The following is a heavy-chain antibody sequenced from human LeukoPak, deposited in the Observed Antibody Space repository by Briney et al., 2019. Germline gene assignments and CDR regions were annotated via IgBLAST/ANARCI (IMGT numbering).Heavy chain of an antibody. J-gene: IGHJ6*03. CDR3: ARDRSDGNYYMVV. V-gene: IGHV3-53*01. CDR2: IYGGGST. Sequence: GGSLRLSCAASGFTVSRNYMSWVRQAPGKGLEWVSVIYGGGSTSYADSVKGRFIISRDNSKNTLYLQMNSLGADDTAVYYCARDRSDGNYYMVVWGKGTTVIVSS. D-gene: IGHD5-24*01. CDR1: GFTVSRNY.